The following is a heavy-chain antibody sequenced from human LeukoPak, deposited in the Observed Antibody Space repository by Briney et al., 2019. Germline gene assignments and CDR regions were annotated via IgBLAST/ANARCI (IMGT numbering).Heavy chain of an antibody. CDR3: ATRSGWYLRSFDY. J-gene: IGHJ4*02. Sequence: AGSLRLSCATSGFTFSSCWMGWVRQAPGKGLEWVASIKQDGSEKYYVDSVKGRFTISRDNAKNSLYLQMNSLRAEDTVVHYCATRSGWYLRSFDYWGQSTRVTVSS. CDR1: GFTFSSCW. V-gene: IGHV3-7*01. D-gene: IGHD6-19*01. CDR2: IKQDGSEK.